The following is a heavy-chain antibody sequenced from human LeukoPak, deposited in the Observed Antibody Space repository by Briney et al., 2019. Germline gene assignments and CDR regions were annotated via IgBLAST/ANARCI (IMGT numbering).Heavy chain of an antibody. V-gene: IGHV1-46*01. CDR1: GYTFTSYY. CDR2: INPSGGST. CDR3: ARDGSSTFYYYYYMDV. J-gene: IGHJ6*03. D-gene: IGHD3-16*01. Sequence: ASVKVSCKASGYTFTSYYMHWVRQAPGQGLEWMGIINPSGGSTSYAQKFQGRVTMTRDMSTSTVYMELSSLRSEDTAVYYCARDGSSTFYYYYYMDVWGKGTTVTVSS.